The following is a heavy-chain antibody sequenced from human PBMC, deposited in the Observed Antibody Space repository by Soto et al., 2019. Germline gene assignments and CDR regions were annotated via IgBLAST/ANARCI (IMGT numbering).Heavy chain of an antibody. CDR2: IAQDESEK. CDR3: ARDVTALDY. J-gene: IGHJ4*02. D-gene: IGHD2-21*02. CDR1: GFTFSSYW. Sequence: RGELRLSCAASGFTFSSYWMSWVRQAPGKGLEWVANIAQDESEKYFVDSVKGRFTISRDNAKNSLYLQMNNLRAEDTAVYYCARDVTALDYWGQGTLVTVSS. V-gene: IGHV3-7*01.